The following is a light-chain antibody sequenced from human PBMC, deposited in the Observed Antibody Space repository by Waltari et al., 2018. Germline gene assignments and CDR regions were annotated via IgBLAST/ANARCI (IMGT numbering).Light chain of an antibody. Sequence: EILLTQSPGTLSLSPGERATLSCRASQSVTSSSLTWYQQKLGQAPRLLIYGTSSRATGIPDRFSGSGSGTDFTLTISRLEPEDFAVYYCQQYDGEVVTFGGGTKVEI. V-gene: IGKV3-20*01. CDR1: QSVTSSS. J-gene: IGKJ4*01. CDR3: QQYDGEVVT. CDR2: GTS.